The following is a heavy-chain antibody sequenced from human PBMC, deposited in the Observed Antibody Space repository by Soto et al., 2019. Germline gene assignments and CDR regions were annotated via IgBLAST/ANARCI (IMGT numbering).Heavy chain of an antibody. V-gene: IGHV3-21*01. Sequence: LRLSCVASGFMFTKSTMNWVRQAPGKGLEWVSSITSASDYIFYADSVKGRFTISRDNANNSLYLQVNSLRAEDTAVYYCARVGTGSSTPLDIWGQGTMVTVSS. CDR2: ITSASDYI. J-gene: IGHJ3*02. CDR1: GFMFTKST. CDR3: ARVGTGSSTPLDI. D-gene: IGHD3-9*01.